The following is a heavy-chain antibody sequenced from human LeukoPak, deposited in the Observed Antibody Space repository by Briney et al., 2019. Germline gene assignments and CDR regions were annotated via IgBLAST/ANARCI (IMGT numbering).Heavy chain of an antibody. Sequence: GGSLRLSCAASGFTFSSYAMSWVRQAPGKGLEWVSPISGSGGSTYYADSVKGRFTISRDNSNNTLYLQMNSLRAEDTAVYYCAKHGDYFYYYYMDVWGKGTTVTVSS. V-gene: IGHV3-23*01. CDR3: AKHGDYFYYYYMDV. J-gene: IGHJ6*03. D-gene: IGHD4-17*01. CDR2: ISGSGGST. CDR1: GFTFSSYA.